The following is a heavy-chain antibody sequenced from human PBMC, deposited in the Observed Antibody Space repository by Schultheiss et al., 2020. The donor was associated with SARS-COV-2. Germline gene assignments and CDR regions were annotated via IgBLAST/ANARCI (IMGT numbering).Heavy chain of an antibody. CDR1: GGSVSSSNW. J-gene: IGHJ5*02. CDR2: ISHSGST. D-gene: IGHD1-26*01. CDR3: ARDSSGSYSHRWFDP. Sequence: SETLSLTCAVSGGSVSSSNWWSWVRQPPGKGLEWIGSISHSGSTYYNPSLKSRVTISVDTSKNQFSLKLSSVTAADTAVYYCARDSSGSYSHRWFDPWGQGTLVTVSS. V-gene: IGHV4-4*02.